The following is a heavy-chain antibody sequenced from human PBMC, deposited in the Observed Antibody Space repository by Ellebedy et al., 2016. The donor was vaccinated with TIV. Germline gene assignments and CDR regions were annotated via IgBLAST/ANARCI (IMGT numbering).Heavy chain of an antibody. CDR2: ISSDGSYT. J-gene: IGHJ5*02. V-gene: IGHV3-74*01. Sequence: GESLKISCPASGFTFSSHWMHWVRQAPGKGLVCVSRISSDGSYTSYADSVKRRFTISRDNAKNTRYLQMNSLRAEDTAVYYCARDITKRPKPARFDPWGQGTLVTVSS. CDR3: ARDITKRPKPARFDP. D-gene: IGHD1-1*01. CDR1: GFTFSSHW.